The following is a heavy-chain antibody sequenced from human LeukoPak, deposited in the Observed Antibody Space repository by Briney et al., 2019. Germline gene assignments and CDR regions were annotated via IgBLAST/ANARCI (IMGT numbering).Heavy chain of an antibody. CDR1: GYTFSGYY. Sequence: ASVKVSCKASGYTFSGYYIHWVRQGPGQGLEWMGWINPNSGATNSAQKFQGRATMTRDTSITTAYMELSRLRSDDTAVYYCARDYYDTSGYFDYWGLGTLLTVSS. J-gene: IGHJ4*02. CDR3: ARDYYDTSGYFDY. V-gene: IGHV1-2*02. D-gene: IGHD3-22*01. CDR2: INPNSGAT.